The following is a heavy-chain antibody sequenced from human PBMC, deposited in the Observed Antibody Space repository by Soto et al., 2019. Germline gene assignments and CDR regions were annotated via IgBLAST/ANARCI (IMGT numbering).Heavy chain of an antibody. CDR2: IDPTDSYT. D-gene: IGHD2-2*01. CDR3: ARRYCSSASCPRNYYGMDV. J-gene: IGHJ6*02. V-gene: IGHV5-10-1*01. CDR1: GYSFTNYW. Sequence: PGESLKISCKGSGYSFTNYWISWVRQMPGKGLEWMGRIDPTDSYTNYSPSFQGHVTISVDKSISTAYLQWSSLKASDTAMYYCARRYCSSASCPRNYYGMDVWGQGTTVTVSS.